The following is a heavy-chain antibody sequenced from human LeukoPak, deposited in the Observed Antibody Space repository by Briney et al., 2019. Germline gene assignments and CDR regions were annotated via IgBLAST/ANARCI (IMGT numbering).Heavy chain of an antibody. D-gene: IGHD1-1*01. CDR3: ARASPSTNGYYMDV. V-gene: IGHV1-2*02. CDR1: GYTFTGYY. J-gene: IGHJ6*03. Sequence: ASVKVSCKASGYTFTGYYMHWVRQAPGQGLEWMGWINPNSGGTNYAQKFQGRVTMTRDTSISTAYMELSRLRSDDTAVYYCARASPSTNGYYMDVWGKGTTVTVSS. CDR2: INPNSGGT.